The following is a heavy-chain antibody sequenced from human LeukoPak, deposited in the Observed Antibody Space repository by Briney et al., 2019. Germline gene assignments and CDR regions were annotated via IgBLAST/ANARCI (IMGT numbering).Heavy chain of an antibody. CDR3: ARDPPGSGSLLHFEY. J-gene: IGHJ4*02. D-gene: IGHD5-12*01. Sequence: PGGSLRLSCEVSGFTFSSYAMNWVRQVPGRGLEWIAYMTASSVTFYYADSVRGRFTISRDNAKNSLFLQMDSLTVEDTAVYYCARDPPGSGSLLHFEYWGQGTVVTVSS. V-gene: IGHV3-48*03. CDR1: GFTFSSYA. CDR2: MTASSVTF.